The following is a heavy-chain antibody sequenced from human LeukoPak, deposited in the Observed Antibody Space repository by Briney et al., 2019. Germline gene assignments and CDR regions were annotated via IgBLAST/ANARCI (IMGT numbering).Heavy chain of an antibody. J-gene: IGHJ4*02. D-gene: IGHD3-16*01. CDR1: GFTFSSYA. Sequence: GGSLRLSCAASGFTFSSYAMSWVRQAPGTGLERVSAISGSGGITTYAASVKGRFTISRDFSKNTLYLQMNGLRAEDTAVYYCAKDVGGYTFAYNYWGQGTLVTVSS. CDR3: AKDVGGYTFAYNY. CDR2: ISGSGGIT. V-gene: IGHV3-23*01.